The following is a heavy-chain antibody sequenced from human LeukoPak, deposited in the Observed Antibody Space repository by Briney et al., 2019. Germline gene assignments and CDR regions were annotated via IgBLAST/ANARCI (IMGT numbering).Heavy chain of an antibody. Sequence: GGSLRLSCAASGFTFSSYAMHWVRQAPGKGLEWVAVISYDGSNKYYADSVKGRFTISRDNSKNTLYLQMNSLRAEDTAVYYCARDRKVVLAAMGYYYYGMDVWGQGTTVTVSS. D-gene: IGHD2-2*01. V-gene: IGHV3-30*04. J-gene: IGHJ6*02. CDR2: ISYDGSNK. CDR1: GFTFSSYA. CDR3: ARDRKVVLAAMGYYYYGMDV.